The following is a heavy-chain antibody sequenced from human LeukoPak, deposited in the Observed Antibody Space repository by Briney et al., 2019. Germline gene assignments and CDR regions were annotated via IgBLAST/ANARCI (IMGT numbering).Heavy chain of an antibody. J-gene: IGHJ4*02. Sequence: GRSLRLSCAASGFTFSSYAMHWVRQAPGKGLEWVAVISYDGSNKYYADSVKGRFTISRDNSKNTLYLQMNSLRAEDTAVYYCARDMLYDSSGYYPRVRWYFDYWGQGTLVTVSS. V-gene: IGHV3-30-3*01. CDR2: ISYDGSNK. CDR1: GFTFSSYA. CDR3: ARDMLYDSSGYYPRVRWYFDY. D-gene: IGHD3-22*01.